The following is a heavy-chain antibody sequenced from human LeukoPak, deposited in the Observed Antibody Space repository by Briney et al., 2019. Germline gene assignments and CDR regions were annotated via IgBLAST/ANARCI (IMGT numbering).Heavy chain of an antibody. CDR3: ARVGAYDILTGRFDP. D-gene: IGHD3-9*01. V-gene: IGHV4-31*03. CDR2: IYYSGST. Sequence: PSQTLSLTCTVSGGSISSGGYCWSWIRQHPGKGLEWIGYIYYSGSTYYNPSLKSRVTISVDTSKNQFSLKLSSVTAADTAVYYCARVGAYDILTGRFDPWGQGTLVTVSS. CDR1: GGSISSGGYC. J-gene: IGHJ5*02.